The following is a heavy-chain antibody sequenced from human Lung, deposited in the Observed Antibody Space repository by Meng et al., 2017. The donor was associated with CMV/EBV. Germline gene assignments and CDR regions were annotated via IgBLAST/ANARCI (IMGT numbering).Heavy chain of an antibody. J-gene: IGHJ6*02. CDR2: VNPYNGDG. CDR3: VRAVHGLEI. D-gene: IGHD4-17*01. Sequence: KVSCKASGYTLTTYGINWVRQAPGQVLEWMGWVNPYNGDGGYAQRFQGRVTVTTDTSINTAYLELTSLRSDDTAVYYCVRAVHGLEIWGQGTTVTVSS. V-gene: IGHV1-8*01. CDR1: GYTLTTYG.